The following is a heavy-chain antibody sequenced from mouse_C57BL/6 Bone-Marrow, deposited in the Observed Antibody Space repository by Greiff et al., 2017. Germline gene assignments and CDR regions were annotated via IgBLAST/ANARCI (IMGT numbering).Heavy chain of an antibody. D-gene: IGHD3-2*02. Sequence: QVQLKESGAELARPGASVKLSCKASGYTFTSYGISWVKQRTGQGLEWIGEIYPRSGNTYYNEKFKGKATLTADKSSSTAYMELRTLTSEVSSVYFCTRWAQALFAYWGQGTLVTVSA. CDR1: GYTFTSYG. J-gene: IGHJ3*01. CDR2: IYPRSGNT. V-gene: IGHV1-81*01. CDR3: TRWAQALFAY.